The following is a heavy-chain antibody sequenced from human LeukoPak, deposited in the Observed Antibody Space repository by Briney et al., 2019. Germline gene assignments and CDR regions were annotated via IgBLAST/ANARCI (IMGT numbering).Heavy chain of an antibody. CDR3: TTWDGVD. D-gene: IGHD1-26*01. CDR2: IKSKSDGVTT. Sequence: GGSLRLSCAASAFTFSNALMTWVRQAPGKGLELLGHIKSKSDGVTTDCAAPFKGRFTISRDDSKNTLYLQMNSLKTEDTAVYYCTTWDGVDWGQGTMVTGSS. CDR1: AFTFSNAL. J-gene: IGHJ3*01. V-gene: IGHV3-15*01.